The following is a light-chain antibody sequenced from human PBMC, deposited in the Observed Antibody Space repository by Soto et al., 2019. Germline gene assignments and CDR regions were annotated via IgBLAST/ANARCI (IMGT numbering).Light chain of an antibody. CDR1: NIGSKS. Sequence: SYELTQPPSVSVAPGKTATITCGGNNIGSKSVHWYQQKPGQAPVLVIFYDRVRPSGIPERFSGSNSGNTATLTISRVEAGDEADYYCQVWDSRSDHRVFGGGTKRTVL. CDR3: QVWDSRSDHRV. J-gene: IGLJ3*02. CDR2: YDR. V-gene: IGLV3-21*04.